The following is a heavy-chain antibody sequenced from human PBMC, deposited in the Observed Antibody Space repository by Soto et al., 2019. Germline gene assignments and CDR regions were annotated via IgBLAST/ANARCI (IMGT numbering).Heavy chain of an antibody. V-gene: IGHV1-69*13. CDR2: IIPIFSTA. J-gene: IGHJ5*02. CDR3: ARDGRAYYYGSGSPGAWFDP. CDR1: GGTFSSYA. D-gene: IGHD3-10*01. Sequence: ASVKVSCKASGGTFSSYAISWVRQAPGQGLEWMGGIIPIFSTANYAQKFQGRVTITADESTSTAYMELSSLRSEDTAVYYCARDGRAYYYGSGSPGAWFDPWGQGTLVTVSS.